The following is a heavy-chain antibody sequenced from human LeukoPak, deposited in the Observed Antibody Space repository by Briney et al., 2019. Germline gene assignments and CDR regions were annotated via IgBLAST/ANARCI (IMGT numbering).Heavy chain of an antibody. CDR3: ARHILSITIFGVVGLGFDP. Sequence: SETPSLTCTVSGGSISSSSYYWGWIRQPPGKGLEWIGSIYYSGSTYYNPSLKSRVTISVDTSKNQFSLKLSSVTAADTAVYYCARHILSITIFGVVGLGFDPWGQGTLVTVSS. CDR1: GGSISSSSYY. CDR2: IYYSGST. J-gene: IGHJ5*02. V-gene: IGHV4-39*01. D-gene: IGHD3-3*01.